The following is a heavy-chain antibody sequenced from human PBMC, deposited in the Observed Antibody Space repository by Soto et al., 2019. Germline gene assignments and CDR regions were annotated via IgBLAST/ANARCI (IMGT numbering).Heavy chain of an antibody. D-gene: IGHD6-19*01. J-gene: IGHJ6*02. CDR3: ARDPYSSGWYVRYYYYGMDV. V-gene: IGHV3-21*01. CDR1: GFTFSSYS. CDR2: ISSSSSYI. Sequence: GGSLRLSCAASGFTFSSYSMNWVRQAPGKGLEWVSSISSSSSYIYYADSVKGRFTISRDNAKNSLYLQMNSLRAEDTAVYYCARDPYSSGWYVRYYYYGMDVWGQGTTVTVYS.